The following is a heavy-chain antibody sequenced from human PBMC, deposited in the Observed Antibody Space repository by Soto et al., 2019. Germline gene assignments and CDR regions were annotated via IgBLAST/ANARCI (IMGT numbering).Heavy chain of an antibody. J-gene: IGHJ4*02. D-gene: IGHD6-13*01. Sequence: SETLSLTCTDSGTSMNSYYWSWIRQSPGKGLEYIGYVYSSGSTSYNPSLRSRLTISLDTSKTQFSLKLSSVTAADTAVYYCARGYSSNWFRVDYWGQGILVTVSS. V-gene: IGHV4-59*01. CDR3: ARGYSSNWFRVDY. CDR2: VYSSGST. CDR1: GTSMNSYY.